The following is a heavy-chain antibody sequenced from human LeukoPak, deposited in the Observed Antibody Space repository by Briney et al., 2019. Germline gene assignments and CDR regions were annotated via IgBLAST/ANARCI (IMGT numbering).Heavy chain of an antibody. Sequence: GESLKISCKGSGYSFTSYWIGWVRQMPGKGLEWMGIIYPGDSDTRYSPSFQGQVTISADKSISTAYLQWSSLKASDTAMYYCARFGPNSGSYDSAFDIWGQGTMVTVSS. J-gene: IGHJ3*02. CDR1: GYSFTSYW. V-gene: IGHV5-51*01. D-gene: IGHD1-26*01. CDR2: IYPGDSDT. CDR3: ARFGPNSGSYDSAFDI.